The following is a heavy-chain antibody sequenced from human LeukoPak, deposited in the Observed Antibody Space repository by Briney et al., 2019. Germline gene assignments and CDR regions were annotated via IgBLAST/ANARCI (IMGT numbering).Heavy chain of an antibody. V-gene: IGHV1-69*01. J-gene: IGHJ4*02. CDR1: GGTFSNSA. D-gene: IGHD3-9*01. CDR2: IIPIFDTA. CDR3: ARDLLGSHTSYSSGAWDY. Sequence: GASVKVSCKASGGTFSNSAISWVRQAPGQGLEWMGGIIPIFDTADYAQKFQGRLTITADESTSTAYMELSSLRAEDTAVYFCARDLLGSHTSYSSGAWDYWGQGTLVTVSS.